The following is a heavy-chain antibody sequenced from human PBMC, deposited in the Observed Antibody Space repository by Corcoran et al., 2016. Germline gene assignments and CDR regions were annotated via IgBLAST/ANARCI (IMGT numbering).Heavy chain of an antibody. CDR2: MSYDGSNE. J-gene: IGHJ4*02. CDR1: GFSFSTYG. D-gene: IGHD3-10*01. CDR3: AKPYGSGTYYLFYYFDS. Sequence: QVQLVESGGGVVQPGKSLRLSCAASGFSFSTYGMHWVRQAPGKGLEWVTFMSYDGSNEYYADSVKGRFTISRENSRNTLYLQMNSLRAEDTAVYYCAKPYGSGTYYLFYYFDSWGQGTLVTVSS. V-gene: IGHV3-30*18.